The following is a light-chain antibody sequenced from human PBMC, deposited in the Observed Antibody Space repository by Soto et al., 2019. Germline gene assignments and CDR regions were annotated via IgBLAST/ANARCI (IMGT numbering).Light chain of an antibody. CDR2: SAY. Sequence: DIQMTQSPSSLSASVGDRVTITCRASQNIDTYLNWYLQKPGQAPKRLIYSAYSLQSGVSPRFSGDGSGTDFTLTISSLQPEDFATYYCQQSYNFPRTFGQGTTV. CDR1: QNIDTY. V-gene: IGKV1-39*01. J-gene: IGKJ1*01. CDR3: QQSYNFPRT.